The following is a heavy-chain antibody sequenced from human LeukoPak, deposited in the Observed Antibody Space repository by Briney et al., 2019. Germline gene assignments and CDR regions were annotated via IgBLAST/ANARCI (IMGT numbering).Heavy chain of an antibody. CDR1: GGSFRGYY. CDR2: INHSGST. Sequence: PSETLSLTCAVYGGSFRGYYWSWIRQPPGKGLEWIGEINHSGSTNYNPSLKSRVTISVDTSKNQFSLKLSSVTAADTAVYYCAGIPSGQEVGAAPGIVVVPAATDYWGQGTLVTVSS. J-gene: IGHJ4*02. CDR3: AGIPSGQEVGAAPGIVVVPAATDY. V-gene: IGHV4-34*01. D-gene: IGHD2-2*01.